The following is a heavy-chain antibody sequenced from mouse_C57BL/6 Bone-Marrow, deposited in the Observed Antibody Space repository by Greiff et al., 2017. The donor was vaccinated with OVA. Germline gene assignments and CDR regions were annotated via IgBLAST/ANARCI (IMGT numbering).Heavy chain of an antibody. CDR2: IYPGSGST. Sequence: VQLQQSGAELVKPGASVKMSCKASGYTFTSYWITWVKQRPGQGLEWIGDIYPGSGSTNYNEKFKSKATLTVDTSSSTAYMQLSSLTSEDSAVYYCARKRGNFYAMDYWGQGTSVTVSS. CDR1: GYTFTSYW. CDR3: ARKRGNFYAMDY. V-gene: IGHV1-55*01. J-gene: IGHJ4*01.